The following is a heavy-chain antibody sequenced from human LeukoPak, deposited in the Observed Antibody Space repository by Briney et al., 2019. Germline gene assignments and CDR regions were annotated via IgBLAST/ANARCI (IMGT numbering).Heavy chain of an antibody. CDR2: SIGSGGYR. Sequence: PGGSLRLSCVASGLTLSNYDTTWVRQAPGKGLEYVSSIGSGGYRFYGGSVKGRFSISRDNSQNTVYLQMNSLRGEDTAIYFCATKLPDASSYFDFWGHGILVTVSS. J-gene: IGHJ4*01. D-gene: IGHD6-6*01. CDR1: GLTLSNYD. V-gene: IGHV3-23*01. CDR3: ATKLPDASSYFDF.